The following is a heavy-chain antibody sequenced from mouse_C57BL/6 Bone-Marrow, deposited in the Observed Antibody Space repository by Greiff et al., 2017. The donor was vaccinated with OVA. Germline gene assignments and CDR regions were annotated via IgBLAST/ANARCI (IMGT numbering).Heavy chain of an antibody. Sequence: QVQLQQPGAELVMPGASVKLSCKASGYTFTSYWMHWVKQRPGQGLEWIGEIDPSDSYTNYNQKFKGKSTLTVDKSSSTAYMQLSSLTSEDSALYYCAIDSSGQFAYWGQGTLVTVSA. V-gene: IGHV1-69*01. J-gene: IGHJ3*01. CDR3: AIDSSGQFAY. CDR2: IDPSDSYT. CDR1: GYTFTSYW. D-gene: IGHD3-2*02.